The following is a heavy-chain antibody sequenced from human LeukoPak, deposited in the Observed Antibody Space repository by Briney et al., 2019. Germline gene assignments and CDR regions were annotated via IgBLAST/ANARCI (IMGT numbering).Heavy chain of an antibody. Sequence: GASVKVSCKASGYTFTGYYMHWVRQAPGQGLEWMGWINPNSGGTNYAQKFQGRVTMTRDTSISTAYLQWSSLKASDTAMYYCARHSDGQLLDYYMDVWGKGTTVTISS. V-gene: IGHV1-2*02. CDR2: INPNSGGT. J-gene: IGHJ6*03. CDR3: ARHSDGQLLDYYMDV. CDR1: GYTFTGYY. D-gene: IGHD2-2*01.